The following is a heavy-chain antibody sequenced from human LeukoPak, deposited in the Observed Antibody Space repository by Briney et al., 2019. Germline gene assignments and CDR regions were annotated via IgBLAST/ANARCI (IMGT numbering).Heavy chain of an antibody. Sequence: PGGSLRLSCAASGFTFSSYAMHWVRQAPGKGLEWVAFIRYDGSNKYYADSVKGRFTISRDNSKNTLYLQMNSLRAEDTAVYYCAKAEHSRWSSGLKWGQGTLVTVSS. CDR1: GFTFSSYA. D-gene: IGHD6-19*01. CDR2: IRYDGSNK. CDR3: AKAEHSRWSSGLK. J-gene: IGHJ4*02. V-gene: IGHV3-30*02.